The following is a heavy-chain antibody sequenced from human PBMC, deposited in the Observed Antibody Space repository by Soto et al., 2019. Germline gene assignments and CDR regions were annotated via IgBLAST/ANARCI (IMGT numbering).Heavy chain of an antibody. V-gene: IGHV1-3*01. D-gene: IGHD6-6*01. CDR1: GYTFTSYA. J-gene: IGHJ3*02. Sequence: GASVKVSCKASGYTFTSYAMHWVRQAPGQRLEWMGWINAGNGNTKYSQKFQGRVTITRDTSASTAYMELSSLRSEDTAVYYCARASRGLVGAFDIWGQGTMVTVSS. CDR3: ARASRGLVGAFDI. CDR2: INAGNGNT.